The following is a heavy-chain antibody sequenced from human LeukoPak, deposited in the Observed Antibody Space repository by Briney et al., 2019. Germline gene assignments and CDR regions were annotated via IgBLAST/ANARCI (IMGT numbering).Heavy chain of an antibody. Sequence: ASVKVSCKASGGTFSSYAISWVRQAPGQGLEWMGGIIPIFGTANYAQKFQGRVTITADKSTSTAYMELSSLRSEDTAVYYCARDRPITMVRGVIRAFDIWGQGTMVTVSS. CDR1: GGTFSSYA. V-gene: IGHV1-69*06. J-gene: IGHJ3*02. CDR3: ARDRPITMVRGVIRAFDI. D-gene: IGHD3-10*01. CDR2: IIPIFGTA.